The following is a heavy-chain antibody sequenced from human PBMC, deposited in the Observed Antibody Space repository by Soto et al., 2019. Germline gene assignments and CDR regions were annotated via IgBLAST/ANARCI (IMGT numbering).Heavy chain of an antibody. J-gene: IGHJ5*02. D-gene: IGHD6-6*01. CDR2: IYYSGST. Sequence: QVQLQESGPGLVKPSQTLSLTCTVSGASMSSGGYYWTWIRQSPGKGLEWIGYIYYSGSTYYNPSLEXRIALSXXTSRSQFSLTLHSVTAADTAIYYCARDRHNNFFDPWGQGTLVTVSS. CDR1: GASMSSGGYY. V-gene: IGHV4-31*03. CDR3: ARDRHNNFFDP.